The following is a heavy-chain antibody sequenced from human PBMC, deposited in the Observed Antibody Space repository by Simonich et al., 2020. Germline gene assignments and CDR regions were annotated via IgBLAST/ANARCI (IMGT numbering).Heavy chain of an antibody. CDR1: GGTFSSYA. D-gene: IGHD2-15*01. CDR2: IIPILGIA. V-gene: IGHV1-69*09. Sequence: QVQLVQSGAEVKKPGSSVKVSCKASGGTFSSYAISWVRQAPGQGLEWMGVIIPILGIANDEQKFQGRVTITADKSTSTAYMELSSLRSEETAVYYCARGGLADRRIVYYYYMDVWGKGTTVTVSS. CDR3: ARGGLADRRIVYYYYMDV. J-gene: IGHJ6*03.